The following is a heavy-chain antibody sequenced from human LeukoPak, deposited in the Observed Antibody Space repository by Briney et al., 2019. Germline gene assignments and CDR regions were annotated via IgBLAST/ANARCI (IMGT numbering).Heavy chain of an antibody. CDR1: SESFSGYF. V-gene: IGHV4-34*01. J-gene: IGHJ4*02. Sequence: PSETLSLTCAIYSESFSGYFWSWIRQPPGKGLEWIGEINYSGSTNYNPSLKSRVTISVDTSKNQFSLKLSSVTAADTAVYYCVGGRYGSGSYSASGWGQGTLVTVSS. CDR2: INYSGST. D-gene: IGHD3-10*01. CDR3: VGGRYGSGSYSASG.